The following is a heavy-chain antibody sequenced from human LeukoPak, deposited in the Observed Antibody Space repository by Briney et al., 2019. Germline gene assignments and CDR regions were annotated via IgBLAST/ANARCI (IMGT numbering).Heavy chain of an antibody. CDR2: ISGSGGST. CDR3: AELGITMIGGV. CDR1: GFTFNNFA. V-gene: IGHV3-23*01. J-gene: IGHJ6*04. D-gene: IGHD3-10*02. Sequence: GGSLRLSCAASGFTFNNFAMSWVRQAPGKGLEWVSAISGSGGSTYYADSVKGRFTISRDNSKNTLYLQMNSPRAEDTAVYYCAELGITMIGGVWGKGTTVTISS.